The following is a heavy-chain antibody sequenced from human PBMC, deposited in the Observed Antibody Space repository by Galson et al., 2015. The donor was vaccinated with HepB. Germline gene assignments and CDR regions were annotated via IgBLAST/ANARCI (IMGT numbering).Heavy chain of an antibody. CDR1: GGSISSGGYY. CDR3: ASSSRGDYDVYNWFDP. J-gene: IGHJ5*02. V-gene: IGHV4-31*03. D-gene: IGHD4-17*01. CDR2: IYYSGST. Sequence: TLSLTCTVSGGSISSGGYYWSWIRQHPGKGLEWIGYIYYSGSTHYNPSLKSRVTISVDTSKNQFSLKLSSVTAADTAVYYCASSSRGDYDVYNWFDPWGQGTLVTVSS.